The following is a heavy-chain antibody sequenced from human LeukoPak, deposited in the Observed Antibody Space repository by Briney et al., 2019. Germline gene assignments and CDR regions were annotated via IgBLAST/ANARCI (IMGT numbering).Heavy chain of an antibody. Sequence: GGSLILSCAASGFTFSTYWMSWVRQAPGKGLECVANTKEDGGDKYYVDSVKGRFTISRDNAENSLYLQMNSLRAEDTAVYYCARRSVAGSLDYWGQGTLVTVSS. V-gene: IGHV3-7*01. J-gene: IGHJ4*02. CDR3: ARRSVAGSLDY. CDR2: TKEDGGDK. D-gene: IGHD6-19*01. CDR1: GFTFSTYW.